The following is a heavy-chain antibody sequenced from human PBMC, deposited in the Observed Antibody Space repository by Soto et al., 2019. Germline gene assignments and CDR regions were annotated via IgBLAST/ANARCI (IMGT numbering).Heavy chain of an antibody. CDR1: GGSISSGGYY. D-gene: IGHD3-3*01. CDR2: IYYSGST. V-gene: IGHV4-31*03. CDR3: ARNRKYYDFWSGYPFDY. J-gene: IGHJ4*02. Sequence: PSETLSLTCTVSGGSISSGGYYWSWIRQHPGKGLEWIGYIYYSGSTYYNPSLKSRVTISVDTSKNQFSLKLSSVTAADTAVYYCARNRKYYDFWSGYPFDYWGQGTLVTVSS.